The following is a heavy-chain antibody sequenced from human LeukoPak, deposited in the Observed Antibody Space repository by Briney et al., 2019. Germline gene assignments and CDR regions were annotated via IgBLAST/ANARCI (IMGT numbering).Heavy chain of an antibody. CDR3: ARRRYYDSTGFLD. CDR1: GDSISSSSYH. J-gene: IGHJ1*01. Sequence: SETLSLTCSVSGDSISSSSYHWGWVRQPPGKGLEWIGDIYYSVRTYYDSSLKSRLTIGIDTSKDEFSLTLRSVTATDTAVYYCARRRYYDSTGFLDWGQGTLVSVSP. V-gene: IGHV4-39*01. D-gene: IGHD3-16*01. CDR2: IYYSVRT.